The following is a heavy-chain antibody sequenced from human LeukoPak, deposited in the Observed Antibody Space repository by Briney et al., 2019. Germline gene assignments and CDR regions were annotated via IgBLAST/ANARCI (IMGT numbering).Heavy chain of an antibody. CDR1: GFTFSTFA. CDR3: AKMAADTAMVNY. Sequence: PGGSLRLSCAASGFTFSTFAVIWVRQPPGKGLEWVSSIFPSGGEIHYADSVRGRFTISRDNSKSTLSLQMNSLRAEDTAVYYCAKMAADTAMVNYWGQGILVTVSS. D-gene: IGHD5-18*01. CDR2: IFPSGGEI. V-gene: IGHV3-23*01. J-gene: IGHJ4*02.